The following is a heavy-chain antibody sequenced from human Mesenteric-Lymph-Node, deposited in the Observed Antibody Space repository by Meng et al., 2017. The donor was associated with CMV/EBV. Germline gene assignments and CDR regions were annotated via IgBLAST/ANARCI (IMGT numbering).Heavy chain of an antibody. CDR1: GASITNYY. V-gene: IGHV4-59*03. CDR3: SGFSATGAYYYGMDV. Sequence: SETLSLTCTVSGASITNYYWTWIRQPPGKGLEWIGCIYYSGSSNYNPSLESRITITVDTSKNPLSLKLYSVTAAGTAVYYCSGFSATGAYYYGMDVWGQGTTVTVSS. D-gene: IGHD1-1*01. J-gene: IGHJ6*02. CDR2: IYYSGSS.